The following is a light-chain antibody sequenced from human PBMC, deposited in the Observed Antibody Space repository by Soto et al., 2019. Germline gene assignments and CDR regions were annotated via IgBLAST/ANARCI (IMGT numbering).Light chain of an antibody. CDR1: KGISSW. CDR2: AAS. J-gene: IGKJ4*01. CDR3: QQANSFPLT. Sequence: DIPMTQSPSSVSASVGDRVTITCRASKGISSWLAWYQQKPGKAPKLLIYAASSLQSGVPSRFSGSGSVTDFTLTISSRPPEDVAKYYCQQANSFPLTFGGGTKVEIK. V-gene: IGKV1-12*01.